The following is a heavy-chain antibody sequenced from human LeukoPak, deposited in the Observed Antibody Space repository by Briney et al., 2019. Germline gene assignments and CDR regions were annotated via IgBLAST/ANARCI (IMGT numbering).Heavy chain of an antibody. CDR2: ISAYNGNT. CDR3: AGGSAARLQYYYYMDV. D-gene: IGHD6-6*01. J-gene: IGHJ6*03. V-gene: IGHV1-18*01. CDR1: GYTFTSYG. Sequence: ASVKVSCKASGYTFTSYGISWVRQAPGQGLEWVGWISAYNGNTNYAQKLQGRVTMTTDTSTSTAYMELRSLRSDDTAVYYCAGGSAARLQYYYYMDVWGKGTTVTVSS.